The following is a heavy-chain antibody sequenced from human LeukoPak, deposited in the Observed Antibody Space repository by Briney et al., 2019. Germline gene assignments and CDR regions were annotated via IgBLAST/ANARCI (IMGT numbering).Heavy chain of an antibody. CDR1: GYTFTSYA. J-gene: IGHJ4*02. CDR3: ARPLGAYYDYVWGSYPTEDYFDY. Sequence: ASVKVSRKASGYTFTSYAMHWVRQAPGQRLEWMGWINAGNGNTKYSQRFQGRVTITRDTSASTAYMELSSLRSEDTAVYYCARPLGAYYDYVWGSYPTEDYFDYWGQGTLVTVSS. D-gene: IGHD3-16*02. V-gene: IGHV1-3*01. CDR2: INAGNGNT.